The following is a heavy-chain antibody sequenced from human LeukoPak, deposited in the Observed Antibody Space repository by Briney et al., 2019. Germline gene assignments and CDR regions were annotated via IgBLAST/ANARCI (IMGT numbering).Heavy chain of an antibody. CDR1: GFAFRNYG. CDR2: VNAKGDVT. D-gene: IGHD5-24*01. V-gene: IGHV3-23*01. J-gene: IGHJ4*02. Sequence: GGSLRLSCSASGFAFRNYGMAWVRQAPGKGLDFVSAVNAKGDVTFYADSVKGRFTMSRDNSNNTLYLQMNSLRAEDTAVYYCAKEKGDGLPFDYWGQGTLITVSS. CDR3: AKEKGDGLPFDY.